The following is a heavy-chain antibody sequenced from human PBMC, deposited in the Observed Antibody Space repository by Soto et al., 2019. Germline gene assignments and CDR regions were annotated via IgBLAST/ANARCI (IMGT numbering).Heavy chain of an antibody. CDR3: ARGVAAAGTPTICDY. D-gene: IGHD6-13*01. J-gene: IGHJ4*02. CDR2: IYHSGST. V-gene: IGHV4-30-2*01. Sequence: QLQLQESGSGLVKPSQTLSLTCAVSGGSISSGGYSWSWIRQPPGKGLEWIGYIYHSGSTYHNPSLKSRVTISVDRSKNQFSLKLCSVTAADTAVYYCARGVAAAGTPTICDYWGQGTLGAVSS. CDR1: GGSISSGGYS.